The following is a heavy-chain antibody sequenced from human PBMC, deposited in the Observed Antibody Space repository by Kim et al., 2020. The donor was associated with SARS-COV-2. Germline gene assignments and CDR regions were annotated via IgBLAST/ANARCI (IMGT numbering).Heavy chain of an antibody. Sequence: GGSLRLSCAASGFTFGKYAMNWVRQAPGKGLEWVAGISCNGGNRYYADSVKGRFTISRDNAKNSLYLQMNSLRPEDTAVYYCAKGHTDYDCCAGFDYWG. CDR3: AKGHTDYDCCAGFDY. CDR1: GFTFGKYA. CDR2: ISCNGGNR. V-gene: IGHV3-20*04. D-gene: IGHD3-3*01. J-gene: IGHJ4*01.